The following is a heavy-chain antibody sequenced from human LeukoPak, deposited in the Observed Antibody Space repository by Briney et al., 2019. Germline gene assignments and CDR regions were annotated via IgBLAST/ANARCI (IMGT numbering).Heavy chain of an antibody. V-gene: IGHV3-33*06. CDR3: AKSPDSIGYCMDY. CDR1: GFTFSSYG. D-gene: IGHD3-22*01. J-gene: IGHJ4*02. CDR2: IWYDGSNK. Sequence: GGSLRLSCAASGFTFSSYGMHWVRQAPGKGLEWVAVIWYDGSNKYYADSVKGRFTISRDNSKNTLYLQMNSLRAEDTAVYYCAKSPDSIGYCMDYWGQGTLVTVSS.